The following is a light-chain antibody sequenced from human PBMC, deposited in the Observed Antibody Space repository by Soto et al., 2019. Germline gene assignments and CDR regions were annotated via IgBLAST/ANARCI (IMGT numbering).Light chain of an antibody. CDR2: KAS. CDR1: QSISSG. CDR3: QHYHTYAWG. V-gene: IGKV1-5*03. Sequence: LYECGGERESRTWLVSQSISSGLAWYQQNPGKAPKLLIYKASSLESGVPSRFTGSGPGTEFILTLSIPPPDDFATSYCQHYHTYAWGFGQGTKVDIK. J-gene: IGKJ1*01.